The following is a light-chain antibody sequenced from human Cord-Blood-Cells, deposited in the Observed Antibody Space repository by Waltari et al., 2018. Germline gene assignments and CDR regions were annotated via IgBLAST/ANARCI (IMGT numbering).Light chain of an antibody. V-gene: IGLV1-36*01. Sequence: QSVLTQPPSVSEDPRQRVTISCSGSRPNIGNNAVNWYQQLPGKAPKLLIYYDDLLPSGVADRFSGSKSGTSASLAISWLQSEDDADYYCAAWDDSLNGHVFGTGTKVTVL. CDR1: RPNIGNNA. J-gene: IGLJ1*01. CDR2: YDD. CDR3: AAWDDSLNGHV.